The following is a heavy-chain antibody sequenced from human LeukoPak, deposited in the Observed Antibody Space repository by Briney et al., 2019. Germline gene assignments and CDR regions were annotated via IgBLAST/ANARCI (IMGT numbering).Heavy chain of an antibody. J-gene: IGHJ4*02. V-gene: IGHV4-4*07. CDR3: ARESYASSYLFDY. CDR2: IYTSGTT. Sequence: SETLSLTCTVSGDSISNYYWSWIRQPAGQGLEWIGRIYTSGTTNYNPSLKSRVTMSVDTSKNQFSLKVTSVTAADTAMYYCARESYASSYLFDYWGQGTLVTVSS. D-gene: IGHD2-2*01. CDR1: GDSISNYY.